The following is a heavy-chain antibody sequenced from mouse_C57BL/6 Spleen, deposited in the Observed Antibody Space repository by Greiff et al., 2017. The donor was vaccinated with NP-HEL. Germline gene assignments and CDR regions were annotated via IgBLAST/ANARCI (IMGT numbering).Heavy chain of an antibody. CDR2: ISDGGSYT. Sequence: EVKLVESGGGLVKPGGSLKLSCAASGFTFSSYAMSWVRQTPEKRLEWVATISDGGSYTYYPDNVKGRFTISRDNAKNNLYLQMSHLKSEDTAMYYCARDVNDYYGSSYVGYAMDYWGQGTSVTVSS. CDR1: GFTFSSYA. V-gene: IGHV5-4*01. J-gene: IGHJ4*01. D-gene: IGHD1-1*01. CDR3: ARDVNDYYGSSYVGYAMDY.